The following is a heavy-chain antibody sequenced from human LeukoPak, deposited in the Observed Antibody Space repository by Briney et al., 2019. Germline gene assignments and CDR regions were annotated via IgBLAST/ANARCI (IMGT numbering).Heavy chain of an antibody. CDR1: GFTFSSYA. Sequence: PGGSLRLSCAASGFTFSSYAMSWVRQAPGKGLEWVSVISGSGGSTYYADSVKGRFTISRDNSKNTLYLQMNSLRAEDTAVYYCAKGSSNYYDSSGYLNFDYWGRGTLVTVSS. J-gene: IGHJ4*02. CDR3: AKGSSNYYDSSGYLNFDY. D-gene: IGHD3-22*01. V-gene: IGHV3-23*01. CDR2: ISGSGGST.